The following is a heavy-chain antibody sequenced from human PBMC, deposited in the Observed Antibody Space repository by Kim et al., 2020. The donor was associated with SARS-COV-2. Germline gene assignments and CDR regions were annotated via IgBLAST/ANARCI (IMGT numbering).Heavy chain of an antibody. CDR2: ISWNSDNI. CDR1: GFTFDDYA. D-gene: IGHD6-13*01. CDR3: AKGAAAGFTPFYYFDY. V-gene: IGHV3-9*01. Sequence: GGSLRLSCAASGFTFDDYAMHWVRQAPGKGLEWVSGISWNSDNIGYADSVKGRFTISRDNAKNSLYLQMNSLRTEDTALYYCAKGAAAGFTPFYYFDYWG. J-gene: IGHJ4*01.